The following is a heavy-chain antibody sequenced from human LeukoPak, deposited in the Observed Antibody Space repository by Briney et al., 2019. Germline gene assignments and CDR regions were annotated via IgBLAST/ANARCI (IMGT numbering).Heavy chain of an antibody. J-gene: IGHJ3*02. Sequence: GSSVKVSCKASGGTFSSYAISWVRQAPGQGLEWMGGINPIFGTANYAQKFQGRVTITADKSTSTAYMELSSLRSEDTAVYYCARQTTMVRGVFDAFDIWGQGTMVTVSS. V-gene: IGHV1-69*06. D-gene: IGHD3-10*01. CDR3: ARQTTMVRGVFDAFDI. CDR1: GGTFSSYA. CDR2: INPIFGTA.